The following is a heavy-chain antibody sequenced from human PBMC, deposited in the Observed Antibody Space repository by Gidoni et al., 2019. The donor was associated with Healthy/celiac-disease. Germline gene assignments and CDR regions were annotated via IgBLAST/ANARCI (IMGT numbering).Heavy chain of an antibody. Sequence: QVQLVESGGGVVQPGRYLRLSCAASGFPFGSYGMPWVRQAPGKGLELLAVISYDGSNKYYADSVKGRFTISRDNSKNTLYLQMNSLRAEDTAVYYCAKDFGYSYGSRGGYNWFDPWGQGTLVTVSS. V-gene: IGHV3-30*18. CDR3: AKDFGYSYGSRGGYNWFDP. J-gene: IGHJ5*02. CDR1: GFPFGSYG. CDR2: ISYDGSNK. D-gene: IGHD5-18*01.